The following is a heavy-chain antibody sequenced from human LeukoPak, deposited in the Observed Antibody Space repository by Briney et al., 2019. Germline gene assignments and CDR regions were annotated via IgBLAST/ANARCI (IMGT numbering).Heavy chain of an antibody. V-gene: IGHV3-15*01. CDR2: IKTRTDGGTT. Sequence: GGSLRLSCAASGFTFSNAWMSWVRQTPGKGLEWIGRIKTRTDGGTTDYAAPVKGRFTISRDDSKNTLYLQMNSLKTEDTAVYYCTTEDDSSGWVDYWGQGTLVTVSS. CDR3: TTEDDSSGWVDY. CDR1: GFTFSNAW. J-gene: IGHJ4*02. D-gene: IGHD3-22*01.